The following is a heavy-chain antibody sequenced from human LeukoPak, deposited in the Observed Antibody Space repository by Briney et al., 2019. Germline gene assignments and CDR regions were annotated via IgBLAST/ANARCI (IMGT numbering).Heavy chain of an antibody. CDR1: GGSISSGGYY. D-gene: IGHD3-22*01. Sequence: SSETLSLTCTVSGGSISSGGYYWSWIRQHPGKGLEWIGYIYYSGSTYYNPSLKSRVTISVDTSKNQFSLKLSSVTVADTAVYYCARGRYYYDSSGYPLPYYFDYWGQGTLVTVSS. CDR3: ARGRYYYDSSGYPLPYYFDY. CDR2: IYYSGST. J-gene: IGHJ4*02. V-gene: IGHV4-31*03.